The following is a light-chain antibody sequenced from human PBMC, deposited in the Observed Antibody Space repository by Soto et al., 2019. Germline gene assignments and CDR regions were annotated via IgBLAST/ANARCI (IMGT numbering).Light chain of an antibody. CDR2: DAS. J-gene: IGKJ2*01. Sequence: DIQVTQSPSSLSASVGDRVTITCQASQDISKCLNWYQQKAGEAPKLLIYDASNLKSGVPSRFSGSGSGTEFTLTVSSLQPEDFATYFCQQYNSYPYTFGQGTKLEIK. V-gene: IGKV1-33*01. CDR1: QDISKC. CDR3: QQYNSYPYT.